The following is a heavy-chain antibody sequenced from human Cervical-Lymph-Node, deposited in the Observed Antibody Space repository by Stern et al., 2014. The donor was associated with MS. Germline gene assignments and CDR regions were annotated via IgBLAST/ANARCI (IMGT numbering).Heavy chain of an antibody. CDR1: GFTFSSYW. CDR2: IKEDGSET. J-gene: IGHJ5*02. Sequence: VQLVESGGGLVQPGGSLRLSCAASGFTFSSYWKNWVRPAPGQGLEWVANIKEDGSETSYVDSVKGRLTISRGNAKNSLYLQMNSLRAEDTAVYYCARGSDTWGQGTLVTVSS. CDR3: ARGSDT. V-gene: IGHV3-7*01. D-gene: IGHD2-15*01.